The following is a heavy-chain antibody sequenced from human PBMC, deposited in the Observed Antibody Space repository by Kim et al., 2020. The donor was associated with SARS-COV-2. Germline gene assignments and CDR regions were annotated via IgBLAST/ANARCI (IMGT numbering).Heavy chain of an antibody. J-gene: IGHJ4*02. V-gene: IGHV1-46*04. CDR2: SA. D-gene: IGHD6-25*01. CDR3: GRANSGGLDY. Sequence: SATYAQKLQGRITMTRDTSTSTDYMELSSLRAEDVAIYYCGRANSGGLDYWGQGTLVTVSS.